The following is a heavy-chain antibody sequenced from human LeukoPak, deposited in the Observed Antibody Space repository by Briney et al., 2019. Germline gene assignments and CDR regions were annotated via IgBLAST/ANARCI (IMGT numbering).Heavy chain of an antibody. CDR1: GGSISSYY. CDR3: ARSLMVRGVVRRTPDAFDI. V-gene: IGHV4-4*09. CDR2: IYTSGST. D-gene: IGHD3-10*01. Sequence: SETLSLTCTVSGGSISSYYWSWIRQPPGKGLEWIGYIYTSGSTNYNPSLKSRVTISVDTSKNQFSLKLSSVTAADTAVYYCARSLMVRGVVRRTPDAFDIWGQGTMVTVSS. J-gene: IGHJ3*02.